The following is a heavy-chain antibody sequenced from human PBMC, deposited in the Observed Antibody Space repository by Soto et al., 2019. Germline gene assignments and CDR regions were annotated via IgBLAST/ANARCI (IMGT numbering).Heavy chain of an antibody. Sequence: ASVTVSWAASGHAFPISYVRWAREAPGQGREWIGWINPKTGVTKYPEKFQGGVTMTRETSIRTAYMELSSLRSDDTAVYFGARHHGSYWFDYGGQGTPVTVSS. D-gene: IGHD1-26*01. CDR2: INPKTGVT. CDR3: ARHHGSYWFDY. V-gene: IGHV1-2*02. CDR1: GHAFPISY. J-gene: IGHJ4*02.